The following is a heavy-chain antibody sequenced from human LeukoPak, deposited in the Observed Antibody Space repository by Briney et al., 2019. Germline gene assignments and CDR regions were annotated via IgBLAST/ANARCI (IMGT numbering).Heavy chain of an antibody. CDR1: GGTFSSYA. CDR3: ARHEGGRFDP. Sequence: ASVKVSCKASGGTFSSYAISWVRQAPGQGLEWMGGIIPIFGTANYAQKFQGRVTVTADESTSTAYMELSSLRSEDTAVYYCARHEGGRFDPWGQGTLVTVSS. J-gene: IGHJ5*02. V-gene: IGHV1-69*13. CDR2: IIPIFGTA. D-gene: IGHD3-16*01.